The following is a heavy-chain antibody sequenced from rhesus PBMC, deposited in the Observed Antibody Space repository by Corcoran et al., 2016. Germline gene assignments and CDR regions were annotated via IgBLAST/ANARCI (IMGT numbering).Heavy chain of an antibody. CDR2: IKRKGEGEKA. CDR1: GFTFSNSW. D-gene: IGHD6-25*01. V-gene: IGHV3-30*02. CDR3: TTEGAAAGTGVYYFDY. Sequence: EVQLVESGAGLVQPGGSLRLSCAASGFTFSNSWMTWVRQAPGKGLEWVAQIKRKGEGEKADYAKSVKGRFTHSRDDSKNKLYLQMNSLKIEDTAVYYCTTEGAAAGTGVYYFDYWGQGVLVTVSS. J-gene: IGHJ4*01.